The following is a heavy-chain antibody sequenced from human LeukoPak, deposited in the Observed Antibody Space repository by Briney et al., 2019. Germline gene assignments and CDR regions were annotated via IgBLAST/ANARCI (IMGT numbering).Heavy chain of an antibody. Sequence: PGGSLRLACAVAGFTFSNTWTTWVRQSPGGGLGWVAFFRTNTVGGTPEYAAPVKGRFTISRDDSTNTLFLQMNSLTIEDTAVYYCDNPLRWELSNDYWGQGTLVTVSA. CDR3: DNPLRWELSNDY. D-gene: IGHD4-23*01. CDR2: FRTNTVGGTP. CDR1: GFTFSNTW. V-gene: IGHV3-15*01. J-gene: IGHJ4*02.